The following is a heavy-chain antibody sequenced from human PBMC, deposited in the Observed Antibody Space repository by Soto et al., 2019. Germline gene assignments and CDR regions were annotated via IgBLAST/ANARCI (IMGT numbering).Heavy chain of an antibody. D-gene: IGHD3-3*01. CDR2: ISYDGSNK. V-gene: IGHV3-30-3*01. Sequence: GGSLRLSCAASGFTFSSYAMHWVRQAPGKGLEWVAVISYDGSNKYYADSVKGRFTISRDNSKNTLYLQMNSLRAEDTAVYYCARDLFTSDYGMDVWGQGTTVTVSS. J-gene: IGHJ6*02. CDR1: GFTFSSYA. CDR3: ARDLFTSDYGMDV.